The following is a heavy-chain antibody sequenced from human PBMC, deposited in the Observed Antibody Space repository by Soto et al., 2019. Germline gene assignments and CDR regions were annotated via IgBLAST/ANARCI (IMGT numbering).Heavy chain of an antibody. D-gene: IGHD1-26*01. Sequence: GGSLRLSCAASGFTFSSYAMSWVRQAPGQGLEWGSAISGSVGSTYYADSVKGRFPICRDNAKKTLYLQMNSLRAEATAVYYWARDLPGGADVWGQGTTVTVSS. CDR3: ARDLPGGADV. CDR1: GFTFSSYA. J-gene: IGHJ6*02. CDR2: ISGSVGST. V-gene: IGHV3-23*01.